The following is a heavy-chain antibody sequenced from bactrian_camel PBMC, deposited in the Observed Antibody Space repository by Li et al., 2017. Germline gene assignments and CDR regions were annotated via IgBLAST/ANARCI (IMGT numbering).Heavy chain of an antibody. CDR2: IDRDGSA. V-gene: IGHV3S53*01. J-gene: IGHJ6*01. Sequence: HVQLVESGGGLVQPGGSLRLSCGYTYNEGDMAWFRQVPGRKREGVAAIDRDGSATFADSVKGRFTLSQDNAKNTLYLHMTSLKPEDTAMYYCAFIDDYWGSKCYANNPPATIGSEGQGTQVTVS. CDR1: YTYNEGD. D-gene: IGHD1*01. CDR3: AFIDDYWGSKCYANNPPATIGS.